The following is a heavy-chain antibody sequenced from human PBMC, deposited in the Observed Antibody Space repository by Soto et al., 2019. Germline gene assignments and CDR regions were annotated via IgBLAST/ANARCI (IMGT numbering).Heavy chain of an antibody. D-gene: IGHD3-3*01. Sequence: QITLNESGPTVVKPTETLTLTCTFSGFSLTTSGVGVGWVRQSPGKAPEWLAFIYWDDDKHYSTSLKSRLTITKDTSKNQVVLTMANVYPADTATYYCAHRVLRAVFGLVTTTVIYFDFWGQGTPVVVSS. V-gene: IGHV2-5*02. CDR1: GFSLTTSGVG. CDR3: AHRVLRAVFGLVTTTVIYFDF. CDR2: IYWDDDK. J-gene: IGHJ4*02.